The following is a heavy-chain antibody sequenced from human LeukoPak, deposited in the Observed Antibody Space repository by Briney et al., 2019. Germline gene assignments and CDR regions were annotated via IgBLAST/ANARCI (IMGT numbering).Heavy chain of an antibody. Sequence: GGSLRLSCAASGFTFSSYAMHWVRQAPGKGLEWVAVISYDGSNKYYADSVKGRFTISRDNSKNTLYLQMNSLRAEDTAVYYCAKVAVEYYYGSGSFDYWGQGTLVTVSS. J-gene: IGHJ4*02. CDR1: GFTFSSYA. CDR2: ISYDGSNK. D-gene: IGHD3-10*01. CDR3: AKVAVEYYYGSGSFDY. V-gene: IGHV3-30-3*01.